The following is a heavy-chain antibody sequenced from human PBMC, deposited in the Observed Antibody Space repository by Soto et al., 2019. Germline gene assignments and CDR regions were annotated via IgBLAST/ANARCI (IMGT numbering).Heavy chain of an antibody. CDR1: GDIFSGYS. V-gene: IGHV1-69*06. CDR3: ARDLGSGYDPGDY. J-gene: IGHJ4*01. Sequence: SVKVSCKTSGDIFSGYSISWVRQAPGQGLEWMGGIIPIFGTTNYAQRFHGRVTITADKSTSTVYMELYSLKSEDTAVYYCARDLGSGYDPGDYWGHGTLVTAPQ. D-gene: IGHD5-12*01. CDR2: IIPIFGTT.